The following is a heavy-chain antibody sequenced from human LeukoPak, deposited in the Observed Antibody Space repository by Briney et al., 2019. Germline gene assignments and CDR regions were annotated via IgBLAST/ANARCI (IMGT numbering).Heavy chain of an antibody. Sequence: GGSLRLSCGASGFTFSSYAVSWVRQAPGKGLEWVSTISGSGGSTYYADSVKGRFTISRDNSKNTLYLQMNSLRAEDTAVYYCAKSALSRTDAFDIWGQGKMVTVSS. CDR3: AKSALSRTDAFDI. CDR1: GFTFSSYA. J-gene: IGHJ3*02. V-gene: IGHV3-23*01. D-gene: IGHD3-3*02. CDR2: ISGSGGST.